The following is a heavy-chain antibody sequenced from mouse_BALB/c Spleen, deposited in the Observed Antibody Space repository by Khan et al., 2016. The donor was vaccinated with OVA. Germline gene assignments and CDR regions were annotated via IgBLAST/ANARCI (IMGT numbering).Heavy chain of an antibody. V-gene: IGHV1S137*01. Sequence: QVQLQESGPELVRPGVSVKISCKVSGYTFTDYAMHWVKQSHAKSLEWIGLISTYSGNTNYKQKFKGKATMTVDKSSSTAYMELTRLTSEDSAIYYCTRPEYDGDNDYWGQGTILTVSS. CDR3: TRPEYDGDNDY. D-gene: IGHD2-3*01. CDR2: ISTYSGNT. CDR1: GYTFTDYA. J-gene: IGHJ2*01.